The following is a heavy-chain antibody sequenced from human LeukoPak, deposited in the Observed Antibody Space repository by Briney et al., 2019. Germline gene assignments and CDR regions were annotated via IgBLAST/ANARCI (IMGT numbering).Heavy chain of an antibody. V-gene: IGHV3-23*01. CDR3: AKWGDYDVLTGYYVSDF. CDR2: ISGRSGST. Sequence: GGSLRLSCAASGFIFTTYWMTWVRQAPGKGLEWVSAISGRSGSTYYADSVKGRFTISRDSSKNTLYLQMNSLRADDTAVYYCAKWGDYDVLTGYYVSDFWGQGTLVTVSS. D-gene: IGHD3-9*01. J-gene: IGHJ4*02. CDR1: GFIFTTYW.